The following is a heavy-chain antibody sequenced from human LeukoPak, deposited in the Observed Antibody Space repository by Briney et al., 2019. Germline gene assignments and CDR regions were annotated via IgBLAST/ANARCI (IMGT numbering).Heavy chain of an antibody. V-gene: IGHV4-59*01. CDR3: ARGVGVGWFDP. CDR2: FKYCGGN. Sequence: SETLSIPCTVSGGYISSDYCSWIRQPPGEGVEWSVYFKYCGGNNYNPSLKSGDTISVDTSKNQYSLKMRSVTAADAAGYDCARGVGVGWFDPWGQGTRVTVSA. D-gene: IGHD3-16*01. CDR1: GGYISSDY. J-gene: IGHJ5*02.